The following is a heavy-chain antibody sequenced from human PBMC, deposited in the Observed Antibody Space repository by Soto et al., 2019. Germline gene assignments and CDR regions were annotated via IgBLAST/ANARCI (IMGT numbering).Heavy chain of an antibody. CDR1: GGSISSYY. V-gene: IGHV4-59*01. D-gene: IGHD1-26*01. J-gene: IGHJ4*02. CDR3: ARGSGSYHLSIFDY. CDR2: IYYSGST. Sequence: SETLSLTCTVSGGSISSYYWSWIRQPPGKGLEWIGYIYYSGSTNYNPSLKSRVTTSVDTSKNQFSLKLSSVTAADTAVYYCARGSGSYHLSIFDYWGQGTLVTVSS.